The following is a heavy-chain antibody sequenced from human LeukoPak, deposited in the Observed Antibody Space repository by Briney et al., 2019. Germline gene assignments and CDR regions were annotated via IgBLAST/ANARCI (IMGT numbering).Heavy chain of an antibody. J-gene: IGHJ4*02. V-gene: IGHV1-18*01. CDR1: GYTFTSYG. CDR3: ARDLPSYYDSSGYLGY. CDR2: ISAYNGNT. Sequence: ASVKVSCKASGYTFTSYGISWVRQAPGQGLEWMGWISAYNGNTNYAQKLQGRVTMTTDTSTSTAYMELRSLRSDDTAVYYCARDLPSYYDSSGYLGYWGQGTLVTVSS. D-gene: IGHD3-22*01.